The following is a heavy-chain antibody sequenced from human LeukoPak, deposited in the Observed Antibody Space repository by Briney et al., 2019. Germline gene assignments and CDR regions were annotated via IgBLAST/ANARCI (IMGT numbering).Heavy chain of an antibody. V-gene: IGHV5-51*01. CDR2: IYPSDSDT. Sequence: ASVKVSCKGSGYTFTTYWIGWVRQMPGKGLEWMGIIYPSDSDTRYSPSFQGQVTISVDKSINTAYLQWSNLRASDTAIYYCARRPYYYGMDVWGQGTAVTVSS. J-gene: IGHJ6*02. CDR3: ARRPYYYGMDV. CDR1: GYTFTTYW.